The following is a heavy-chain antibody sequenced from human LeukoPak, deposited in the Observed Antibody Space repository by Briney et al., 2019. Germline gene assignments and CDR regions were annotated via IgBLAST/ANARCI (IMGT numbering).Heavy chain of an antibody. CDR2: INPNSGGT. D-gene: IGHD3-3*01. CDR1: GYIFTGHY. J-gene: IGHJ6*02. Sequence: ASVTVSCKASGYIFTGHYMHWVRQAPGQGLEYMGWINPNSGGTNFAQKFQGRVTMTRDTSISTAYMELSGLRSDDTAVYYCARAQPIIGYQYYGIDVWGQGTTVTVSS. V-gene: IGHV1-2*02. CDR3: ARAQPIIGYQYYGIDV.